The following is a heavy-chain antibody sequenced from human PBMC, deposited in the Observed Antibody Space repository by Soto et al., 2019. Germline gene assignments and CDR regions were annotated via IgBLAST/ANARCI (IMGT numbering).Heavy chain of an antibody. CDR2: LDPSDSFT. Sequence: ESLKISCKGSGYTFTNYWIRWVRQTPGKGLEWMWRLDPSDSFTSHSPAFQGHVSISTDKSLTTAYLHWSSLKASDTAIYYCARQKAAVTPAFDIWGQGTMVTVSS. CDR1: GYTFTNYW. CDR3: ARQKAAVTPAFDI. V-gene: IGHV5-10-1*01. J-gene: IGHJ3*02. D-gene: IGHD6-25*01.